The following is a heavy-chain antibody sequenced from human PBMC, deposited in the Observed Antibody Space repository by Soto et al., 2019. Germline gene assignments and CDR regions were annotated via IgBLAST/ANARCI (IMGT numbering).Heavy chain of an antibody. CDR3: AKDWALLTGYYSSFDY. Sequence: PGGSLRLSCAASGFTFSSYAMSWVRQAPGKGLEWVSAISGSGGSTYYADSVKGRFTISRDNSKNTLYLQMNSLRAEDTAVYYCAKDWALLTGYYSSFDYWGQGTLVTVSS. D-gene: IGHD3-9*01. V-gene: IGHV3-23*01. J-gene: IGHJ4*02. CDR2: ISGSGGST. CDR1: GFTFSSYA.